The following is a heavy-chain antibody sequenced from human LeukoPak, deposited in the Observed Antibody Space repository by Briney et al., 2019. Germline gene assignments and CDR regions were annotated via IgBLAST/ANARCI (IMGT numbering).Heavy chain of an antibody. V-gene: IGHV3-48*01. CDR1: GFTFSSYS. Sequence: PGGSLRLSCAASGFTFSSYSMNCVRQAPGKGLEWVSYISSSSSTIYYADSVKGRFTISRDNAKNSLYLQMNSLRAEDTAVYYCARDGYCSGGSCYLPLDYWGQGTLVTVSS. J-gene: IGHJ4*02. CDR3: ARDGYCSGGSCYLPLDY. D-gene: IGHD2-15*01. CDR2: ISSSSSTI.